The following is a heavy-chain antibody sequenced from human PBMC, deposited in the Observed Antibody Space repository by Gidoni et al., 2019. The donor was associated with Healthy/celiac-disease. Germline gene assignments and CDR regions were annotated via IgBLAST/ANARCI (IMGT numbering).Heavy chain of an antibody. D-gene: IGHD3-22*01. J-gene: IGHJ4*02. V-gene: IGHV3-48*02. CDR1: GFPFRSYS. CDR2: ISSSSSTI. Sequence: EVQLVESGGGLVQPGGSLRLSCAASGFPFRSYSMNWVRPAPGKGLEWVSYISSSSSTIYYADSVKGRFTISRDNAKNSLYLQMNSLRDEDTAVYYCARDISYYYDSSGYLTFDYWGQGTLVTVSS. CDR3: ARDISYYYDSSGYLTFDY.